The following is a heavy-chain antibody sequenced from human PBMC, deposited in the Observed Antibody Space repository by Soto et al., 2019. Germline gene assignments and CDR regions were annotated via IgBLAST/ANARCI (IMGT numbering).Heavy chain of an antibody. V-gene: IGHV1-2*02. CDR1: GYTFTGYY. Sequence: PSVKVSCKASGYTFTGYYMHWVRQAPGQGLEWMGWINPNSGGTNYAQKFQGRVTMTRDTSISTAYMELSRLRSDDTAVYYCARSRCSSTSCYTLCDYWGQGTLVTVSS. D-gene: IGHD2-2*02. CDR2: INPNSGGT. J-gene: IGHJ4*02. CDR3: ARSRCSSTSCYTLCDY.